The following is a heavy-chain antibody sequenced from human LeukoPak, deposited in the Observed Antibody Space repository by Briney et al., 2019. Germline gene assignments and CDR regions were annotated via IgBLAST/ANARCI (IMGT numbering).Heavy chain of an antibody. V-gene: IGHV3-23*01. J-gene: IGHJ4*02. Sequence: GGSLRLSCAASGFPFSSYAMSWVRQAPGKGLEWVSAISGSGGSTYYADSVKGRFTISRGNSKNTLYLQMNSLRAEDTAVYYCTKGRRNCSSTSCYLDYWGQGTLVTVSS. CDR3: TKGRRNCSSTSCYLDY. CDR2: ISGSGGST. D-gene: IGHD2-2*01. CDR1: GFPFSSYA.